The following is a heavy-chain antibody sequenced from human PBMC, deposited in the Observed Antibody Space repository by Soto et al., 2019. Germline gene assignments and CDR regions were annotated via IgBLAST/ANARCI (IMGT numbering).Heavy chain of an antibody. CDR3: ARYPVGVASPFFFDS. CDR2: ISSSTTYI. J-gene: IGHJ4*02. D-gene: IGHD2-21*01. V-gene: IGHV3-21*01. Sequence: GGSLRLSCAAPGFTFSYYSMTWVRQSPGRGLEWVSSISSSTTYISYADSLRGRFTISSDNAKNSLYLQTSSLRADDTAVYYCARYPVGVASPFFFDSWGQGTLVTVSS. CDR1: GFTFSYYS.